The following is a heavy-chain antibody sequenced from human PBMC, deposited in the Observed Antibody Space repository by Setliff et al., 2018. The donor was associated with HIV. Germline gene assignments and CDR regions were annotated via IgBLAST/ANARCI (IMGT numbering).Heavy chain of an antibody. D-gene: IGHD2-8*01. CDR3: ARVSNGDWDY. V-gene: IGHV3-48*02. CDR2: ISSSSSTI. CDR1: GFTFSSYS. Sequence: AGGSLRLSCAASGFTFSSYSMNWVRQAPGKGLEWVSYISSSSSTIYYAGSVKGRFTISRENAKNSLHLQMNSLRDGDTAVYYCARVSNGDWDYWGQGTLVTVSS. J-gene: IGHJ4*02.